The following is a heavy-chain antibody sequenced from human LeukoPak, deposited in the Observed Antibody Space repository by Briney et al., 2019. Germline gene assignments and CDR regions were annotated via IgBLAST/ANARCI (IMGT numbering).Heavy chain of an antibody. D-gene: IGHD3-22*01. CDR2: IYYSGST. V-gene: IGHV4-39*07. Sequence: SETLSLTCTVSGGSISSSSYYWGWIRQPPGKGLEWIGSIYYSGSTYYNPSLKSRVTISVDTSKNQFSLKLSSVTAADTAVYYCARADMYFESTGYFYRWFDPWGQGTLVTVSS. CDR3: ARADMYFESTGYFYRWFDP. CDR1: GGSISSSSYY. J-gene: IGHJ5*02.